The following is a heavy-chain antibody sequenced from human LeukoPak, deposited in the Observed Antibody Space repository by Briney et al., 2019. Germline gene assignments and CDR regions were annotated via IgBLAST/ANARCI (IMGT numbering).Heavy chain of an antibody. V-gene: IGHV1-58*01. Sequence: GTSVTVSCKASGFTFTSSAVQWVRQARGQRLEWMGWIVVGSGNTNYAQKFQERVTITRDMSTSTAYMELSSLRSEDTAVYYCAAEPRGSGTRWFDPWGQGTLVTVSS. D-gene: IGHD3-10*01. CDR3: AAEPRGSGTRWFDP. J-gene: IGHJ5*02. CDR1: GFTFTSSA. CDR2: IVVGSGNT.